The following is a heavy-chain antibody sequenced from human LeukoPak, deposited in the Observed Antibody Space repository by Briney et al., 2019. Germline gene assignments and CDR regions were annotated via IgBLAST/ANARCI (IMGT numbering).Heavy chain of an antibody. J-gene: IGHJ4*02. CDR2: IRSRSYGGTA. Sequence: GGSLRLSCTPSGSTFGDSALSWVRQAPGKGLEWVGLIRSRSYGGTAEYAASVKGRFTISRDDSKGDVYLQMNSLKSDDTAVYYCIRGGQLMGKGYFFDFWGQGTLVTVSS. CDR1: GSTFGDSA. D-gene: IGHD2-8*01. V-gene: IGHV3-49*04. CDR3: IRGGQLMGKGYFFDF.